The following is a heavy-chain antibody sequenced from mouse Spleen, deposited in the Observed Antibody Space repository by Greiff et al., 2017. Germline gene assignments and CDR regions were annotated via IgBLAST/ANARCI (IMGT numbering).Heavy chain of an antibody. CDR1: GFTFSSYA. V-gene: IGHV5-9*04. Sequence: EVNLVESGGGLVKPGGSLKLSCAASGFTFSSYAMSWVRQTPEKRLEWVATISSGGGNTYYPDSVKGRFTISRDNAKNTLYLQMSSLKSEDTAMYYCARHIPLGYGNYGFFAYWGQGTLVTVSA. D-gene: IGHD2-10*02. J-gene: IGHJ3*01. CDR2: ISSGGGNT. CDR3: ARHIPLGYGNYGFFAY.